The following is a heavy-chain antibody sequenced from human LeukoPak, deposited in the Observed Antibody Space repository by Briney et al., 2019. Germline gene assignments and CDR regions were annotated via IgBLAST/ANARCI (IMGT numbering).Heavy chain of an antibody. CDR2: IQYDGSHK. Sequence: GGSLRLSCTASGFNFSNYVMHWVRQAPGKGLEWVAFIQYDGSHKSYADSVKGRFTISRDNSKNTLFLQMNSLGPEDTAVYYCAKDGSDYVWRTYFGGLNLDYWGQGTLVTVSS. V-gene: IGHV3-30*02. CDR1: GFNFSNYV. D-gene: IGHD3-16*01. CDR3: AKDGSDYVWRTYFGGLNLDY. J-gene: IGHJ4*02.